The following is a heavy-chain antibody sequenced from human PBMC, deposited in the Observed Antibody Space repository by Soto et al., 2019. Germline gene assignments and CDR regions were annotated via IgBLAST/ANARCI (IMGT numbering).Heavy chain of an antibody. J-gene: IGHJ6*02. CDR2: IYSGGST. D-gene: IGHD3-10*01. V-gene: IGHV3-53*01. CDR3: ARARAGAPSNYYYGMDV. Sequence: GGSLRLSCAASGFTVSSNYMSWVRQAPGKGLEWVSVIYSGGSTYYADSVKGRFTISRDNSKNTLYLQMNSLRAEDTAVYYCARARAGAPSNYYYGMDVWGQGTTVTVSS. CDR1: GFTVSSNY.